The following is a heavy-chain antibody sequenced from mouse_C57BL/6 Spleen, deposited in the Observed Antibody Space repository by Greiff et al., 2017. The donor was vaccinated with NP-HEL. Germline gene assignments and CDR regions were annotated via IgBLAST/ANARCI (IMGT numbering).Heavy chain of an antibody. CDR3: ARSYGSSYNY. Sequence: QVQLQQPGAELVRPGSSVKLSCKASGYTFTSYWMDWVKQRPGQGLEWIGNIYPSDSETHYNQKFKDKATLTVDKSSSTAYMQLSSLTSEDSAVYYCARSYGSSYNYWGQGTTRTVSS. D-gene: IGHD1-1*01. CDR1: GYTFTSYW. J-gene: IGHJ2*01. CDR2: IYPSDSET. V-gene: IGHV1-61*01.